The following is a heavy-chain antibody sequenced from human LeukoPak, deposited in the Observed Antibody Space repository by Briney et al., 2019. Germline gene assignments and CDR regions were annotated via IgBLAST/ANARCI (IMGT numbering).Heavy chain of an antibody. J-gene: IGHJ4*02. Sequence: SETLSLTCTVSGGSISSSSYYWGWIRQPPGKGLEWIGSIYYSGSTYYNPSLKSRFTISVDTSKNQFSLKLSSVTAADTAVYYCARQPSNDFWSGYYPQYYFDYWGQGTLVTVSS. CDR1: GGSISSSSYY. CDR2: IYYSGST. V-gene: IGHV4-39*01. CDR3: ARQPSNDFWSGYYPQYYFDY. D-gene: IGHD3-3*01.